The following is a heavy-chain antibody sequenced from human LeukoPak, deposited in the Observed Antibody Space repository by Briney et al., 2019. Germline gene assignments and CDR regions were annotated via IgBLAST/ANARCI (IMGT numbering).Heavy chain of an antibody. CDR1: GFTFSTYW. V-gene: IGHV3-74*01. CDR3: TRSPSLGWNYCGFDY. D-gene: IGHD1-7*01. Sequence: GGSLRLSCAASGFTFSTYWMHWVRQAPGKGLVWVSRLSPDGSSSIYADSVKGRFTASRDNAKNTLYLQMNSLRAEDPAVYYCTRSPSLGWNYCGFDYWGQGTLVTVSS. CDR2: LSPDGSSS. J-gene: IGHJ4*02.